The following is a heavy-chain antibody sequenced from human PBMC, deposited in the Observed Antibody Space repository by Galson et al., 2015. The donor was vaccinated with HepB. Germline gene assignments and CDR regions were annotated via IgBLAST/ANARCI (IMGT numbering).Heavy chain of an antibody. J-gene: IGHJ4*02. Sequence: SLRLSCAGSGFIFSNYALSWVRQAPGKGLQWVSGISGDTYSTYYADSVKGRFTISRDNSNSRLYLQMTSVTADDTATYYCAKGRGWYTGFDSWGQGALVTVSS. CDR3: AKGRGWYTGFDS. D-gene: IGHD6-19*01. CDR1: GFIFSNYA. CDR2: ISGDTYST. V-gene: IGHV3-23*01.